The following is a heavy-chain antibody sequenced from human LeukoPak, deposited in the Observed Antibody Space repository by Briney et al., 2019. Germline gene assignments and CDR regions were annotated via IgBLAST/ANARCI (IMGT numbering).Heavy chain of an antibody. CDR2: IYYSGST. Sequence: SETLSLTCTVSGGSISSYYWSWIRQPPGKGLEWIGYIYYSGSTNYNPSLKSRVTISVDTSKNQFSLKLSSVTAADTAVYYCARRPDYYGSGSYINTGVNAPSQFDYWGQGTLVTVSS. J-gene: IGHJ4*02. V-gene: IGHV4-59*12. D-gene: IGHD3-10*01. CDR1: GGSISSYY. CDR3: ARRPDYYGSGSYINTGVNAPSQFDY.